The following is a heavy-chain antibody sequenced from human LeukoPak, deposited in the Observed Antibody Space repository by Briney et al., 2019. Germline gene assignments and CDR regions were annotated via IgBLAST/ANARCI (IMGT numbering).Heavy chain of an antibody. Sequence: PSETLSLTCTVSGGSISTSSYYWGWVRQPPGKGLEWIGNIFYSGSTYYSPSLKSRVTISLDTSKNQFSLKLSSVTAADTAVYYCAQTLHDYGDYAPEAWGQGTLVTVSS. J-gene: IGHJ5*02. CDR3: AQTLHDYGDYAPEA. V-gene: IGHV4-39*07. D-gene: IGHD4-17*01. CDR1: GGSISTSSYY. CDR2: IFYSGST.